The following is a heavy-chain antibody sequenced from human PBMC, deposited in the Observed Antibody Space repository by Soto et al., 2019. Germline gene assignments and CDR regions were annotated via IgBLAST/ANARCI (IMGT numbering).Heavy chain of an antibody. V-gene: IGHV1-69*01. CDR1: GGTFSTYA. CDR2: IIPLFGTA. Sequence: VQLEQSGGEVKQPGSSVRVSCKTSGGTFSTYAINWVRQAPGQGLEWMGAIIPLFGTADYSQEFQGRVTITADESTSTAYMELSSLRFDDTAVYFCARPKGTYSSGYYYFDFWGQGTLVTVSS. D-gene: IGHD6-19*01. CDR3: ARPKGTYSSGYYYFDF. J-gene: IGHJ4*02.